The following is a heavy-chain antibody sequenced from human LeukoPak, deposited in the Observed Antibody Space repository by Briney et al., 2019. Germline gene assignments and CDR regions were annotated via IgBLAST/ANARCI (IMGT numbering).Heavy chain of an antibody. D-gene: IGHD4-17*01. CDR1: GFTFRSYS. V-gene: IGHV3-66*01. CDR3: ARALDYGEMFDY. Sequence: TGGSLRLSCVASGFTFRSYSMNWVRQAPGKGLEWVSYLSSTGDIYYADSVKGRFTISRDNSKNTLYLQMNSLRAEDTAVYYCARALDYGEMFDYWGQGTLVTVSS. J-gene: IGHJ4*02. CDR2: LSSTGDI.